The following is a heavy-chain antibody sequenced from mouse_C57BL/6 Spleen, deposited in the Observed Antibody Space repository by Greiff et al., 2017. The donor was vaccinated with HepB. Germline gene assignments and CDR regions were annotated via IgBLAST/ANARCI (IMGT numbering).Heavy chain of an antibody. CDR1: GYSFTDYN. CDR2: INPNYGTT. D-gene: IGHD2-10*02. V-gene: IGHV1-39*01. Sequence: QLQESGPELVKPGASVKISCKASGYSFTDYNMNWVKQSNGKSLEWIGVINPNYGTTSYNQKFKGKATLTVDQSSSTAYMQLNSLTSEDSAVYYCARSGYGNYDYAMDYWGQGTSVTVSS. CDR3: ARSGYGNYDYAMDY. J-gene: IGHJ4*01.